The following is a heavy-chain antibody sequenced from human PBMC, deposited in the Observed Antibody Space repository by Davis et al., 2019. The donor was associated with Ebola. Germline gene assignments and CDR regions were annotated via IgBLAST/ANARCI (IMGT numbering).Heavy chain of an antibody. CDR3: ARGHTLTAVSNWFDP. J-gene: IGHJ5*02. V-gene: IGHV4-59*01. D-gene: IGHD2-2*01. Sequence: GSLRLSCNVSGGSISPYYWSWIRQSPGKGLEWIGYILYSGSTKYNPSLRSRVTMSIDTSKNQFSLKLSSVTAADTAVYFCARGHTLTAVSNWFDPWGQGTLVTVSS. CDR1: GGSISPYY. CDR2: ILYSGST.